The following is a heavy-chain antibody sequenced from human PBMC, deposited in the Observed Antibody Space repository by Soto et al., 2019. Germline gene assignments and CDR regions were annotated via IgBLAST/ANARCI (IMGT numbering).Heavy chain of an antibody. CDR1: GYTFPSYG. CDR2: ICAYNGNT. J-gene: IGHJ5*02. Sequence: ASGKVSCKASGYTFPSYGISWGRQAPGQGLEWRGWICAYNGNTNYAQKLQGRVTMTTDTSTSTAYMELRSLRSDDTAVYYCAREAGIAVAGTQKNWFDPWGQGTLVTVSS. CDR3: AREAGIAVAGTQKNWFDP. V-gene: IGHV1-18*01. D-gene: IGHD6-19*01.